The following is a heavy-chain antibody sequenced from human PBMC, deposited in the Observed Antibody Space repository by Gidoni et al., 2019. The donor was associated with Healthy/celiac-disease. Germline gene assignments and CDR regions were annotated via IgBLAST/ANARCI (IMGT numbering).Heavy chain of an antibody. CDR2: INHSGST. CDR3: ARGRWRDAFDI. D-gene: IGHD4-17*01. Sequence: QVQLQQWGAGLLKPSETLSLTCAVYGGSFSGYYWSWIRQPPGKGLEWIWEINHSGSTNSNPSLKSRVTISVDTSKNQFSLKLSSVTAADTAVYYCARGRWRDAFDIWGQGTMVTVSS. V-gene: IGHV4-34*01. J-gene: IGHJ3*02. CDR1: GGSFSGYY.